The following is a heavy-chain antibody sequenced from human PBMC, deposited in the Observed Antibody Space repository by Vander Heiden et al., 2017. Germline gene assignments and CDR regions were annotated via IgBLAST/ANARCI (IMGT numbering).Heavy chain of an antibody. CDR3: ARGSGADWYFDL. D-gene: IGHD1-26*01. CDR2: INYSGST. CDR1: GVFISGYF. J-gene: IGHJ2*01. V-gene: IGHV4-59*01. Sequence: QVQLQESGPGLVKPPETLSLTCTVSGVFISGYFWSWIRPPPGKGLEWIGYINYSGSTNYNPSLKSRVTISVDTSKTQFSLKLSSVTAADTAVYYCARGSGADWYFDLWGRGTLVTVSS.